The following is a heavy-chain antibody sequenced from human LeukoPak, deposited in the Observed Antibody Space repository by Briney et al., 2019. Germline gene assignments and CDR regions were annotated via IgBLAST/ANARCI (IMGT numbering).Heavy chain of an antibody. CDR3: AKGLSGSPPPY. CDR2: ISSSGSTI. J-gene: IGHJ4*02. Sequence: PGGSLRLSCAASGFTFSSYSMNWVRQAPGKGLEWVSYISSSGSTIYYADSVKGRFTISRDNANNMLYLQMNSLRAEDTAVYYCAKGLSGSPPPYWGQGTLVTVSS. D-gene: IGHD3-10*01. CDR1: GFTFSSYS. V-gene: IGHV3-48*04.